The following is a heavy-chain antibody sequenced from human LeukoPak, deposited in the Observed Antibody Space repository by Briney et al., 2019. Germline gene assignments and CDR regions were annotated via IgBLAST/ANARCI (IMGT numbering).Heavy chain of an antibody. Sequence: ASVNVSCKASGYTFTGYYMHWVRQAPGQGLEWMGWINPNSGGTNYAQKFQGRVTMTRDTSISTAYMELSRLRSDDTAVYYCARGWRPGYCSGGSCYSGWFDPWGQGTLVTVSS. D-gene: IGHD2-15*01. CDR2: INPNSGGT. J-gene: IGHJ5*02. V-gene: IGHV1-2*02. CDR1: GYTFTGYY. CDR3: ARGWRPGYCSGGSCYSGWFDP.